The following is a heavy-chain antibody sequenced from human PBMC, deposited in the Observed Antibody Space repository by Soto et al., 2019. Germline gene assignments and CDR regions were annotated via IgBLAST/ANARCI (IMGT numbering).Heavy chain of an antibody. CDR3: ERDTYSIAFVGNLRLYYGMDA. V-gene: IGHV4-39*02. Sequence: PSETLSLTCTVSGGSISSSSYYWGWIRQPPGKGLEWIGSIYYSGSTYYNPSLKSRVTISVDTSKNQFSLKLSSVTAEDTALYYCERDTYSIAFVGNLRLYYGMDAWCQAITVSVS. CDR2: IYYSGST. D-gene: IGHD6-19*01. J-gene: IGHJ6*02. CDR1: GGSISSSSYY.